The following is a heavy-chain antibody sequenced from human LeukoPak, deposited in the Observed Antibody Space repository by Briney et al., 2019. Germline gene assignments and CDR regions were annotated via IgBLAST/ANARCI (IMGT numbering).Heavy chain of an antibody. D-gene: IGHD3-22*01. J-gene: IGHJ4*02. CDR1: GFTFSNYW. Sequence: GGSQRLSCAASGFTFSNYWMSWVRQAPGKGLGWVANIKQDGSEKYYVDSLKGRFTISRDNAKNSLYLVMNSLRVEDTAVYYCAREGRGYYIDYWGQGTLVTVSS. V-gene: IGHV3-7*03. CDR2: IKQDGSEK. CDR3: AREGRGYYIDY.